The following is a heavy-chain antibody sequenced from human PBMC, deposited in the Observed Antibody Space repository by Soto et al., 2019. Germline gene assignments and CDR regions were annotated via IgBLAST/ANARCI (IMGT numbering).Heavy chain of an antibody. CDR1: GGSAFTNSAT. V-gene: IGHV6-1*01. J-gene: IGHJ5*01. CDR2: TNYRAKWYN. CDR3: VSIIGNSWLDS. Sequence: SQTPPITSAISGGSAFTNSATCDWIKRSPPRGLEWLGRTNYRAKWYNDYAVSVKGRITITPDTANNQFSLQLNSVPPDDPAVYYCVSIIGNSWLDSWGQGTLVTISS.